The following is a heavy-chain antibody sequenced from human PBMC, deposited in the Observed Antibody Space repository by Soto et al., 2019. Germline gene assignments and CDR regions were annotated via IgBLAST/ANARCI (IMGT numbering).Heavy chain of an antibody. CDR1: GFTFSSYE. J-gene: IGHJ6*02. CDR3: ARDQEAGSFFPYYYGMDV. Sequence: GSLRLSCATSGFTFSSYEMNWVRQAPGKGLEWVSYISSSGSTIYYADSVQGRFTISRDNAKNSLYLQMDSLRAEDTAVYYCARDQEAGSFFPYYYGMDVWGQGTTVTVSS. V-gene: IGHV3-48*03. CDR2: ISSSGSTI. D-gene: IGHD6-13*01.